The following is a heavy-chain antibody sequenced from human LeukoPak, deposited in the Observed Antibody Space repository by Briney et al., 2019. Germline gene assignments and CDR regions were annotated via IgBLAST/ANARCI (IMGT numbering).Heavy chain of an antibody. CDR2: VHHSGTA. CDR1: GASISSHY. CDR3: AKSPRADTYLFDT. Sequence: SETLSLTCNDYGASISSHYWSWILQPPGKALDRLEYVHHSGTANYNPSPASRVIISGDTSKNQFTLKLSSVTAADTDVYYCAKSPRADTYLFDTWGQGILVTVSS. J-gene: IGHJ5*02. V-gene: IGHV4-59*11.